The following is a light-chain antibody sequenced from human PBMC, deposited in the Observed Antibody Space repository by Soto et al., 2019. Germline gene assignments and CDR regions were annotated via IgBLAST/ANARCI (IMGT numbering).Light chain of an antibody. Sequence: DIQMTQSPSTLSASVGDRVTLTCRASQNIGLSLAWFQQKPGKAPKLLIYGASSLESGVPSRFSGSGSGTEFTLTISSLQPDDFATYYCEQYSRYPWTFGQGTKVEIK. V-gene: IGKV1-5*01. J-gene: IGKJ1*01. CDR1: QNIGLS. CDR2: GAS. CDR3: EQYSRYPWT.